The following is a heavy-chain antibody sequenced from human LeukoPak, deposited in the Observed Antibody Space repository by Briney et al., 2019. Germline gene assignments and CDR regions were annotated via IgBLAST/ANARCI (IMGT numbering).Heavy chain of an antibody. CDR3: ARDRVGFDY. CDR1: GFTFSSYA. Sequence: PGGSLRLSCAASGFTFSSYAMSWVRQAPGKGLEWVSTIIGSGGDTYYADSVKGRFTISRDTSKNTLYLQMNSLRAEDTAVYYCARDRVGFDYWGQGTLVTVSS. J-gene: IGHJ4*02. V-gene: IGHV3-23*01. CDR2: IIGSGGDT.